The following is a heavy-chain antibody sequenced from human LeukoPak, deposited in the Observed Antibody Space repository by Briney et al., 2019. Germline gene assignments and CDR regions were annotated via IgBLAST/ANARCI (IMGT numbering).Heavy chain of an antibody. D-gene: IGHD3-10*01. V-gene: IGHV4-34*01. J-gene: IGHJ4*02. CDR3: ARLSGSEKPPCHGY. Sequence: PSETLSLTCAVYGGSFSGYYWSWIRQPPGKGLEWIGEINHSGSTNYNPSLKSRVTISVDTSKNQFSLKLSSVTAADTAVYYCARLSGSEKPPCHGYWGQGTLVTVSS. CDR1: GGSFSGYY. CDR2: INHSGST.